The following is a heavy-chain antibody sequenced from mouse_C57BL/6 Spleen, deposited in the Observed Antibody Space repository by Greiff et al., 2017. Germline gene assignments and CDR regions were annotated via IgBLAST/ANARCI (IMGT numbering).Heavy chain of an antibody. CDR1: GFNIKDYY. J-gene: IGHJ1*03. CDR3: AREGYYGSSWYFDV. D-gene: IGHD1-1*01. V-gene: IGHV14-2*01. CDR2: IDPEDGAT. Sequence: VQLQQSGAELVKPGASVKLSCTASGFNIKDYYMHWVKQRTEQGLEWIGRIDPEDGATKYAPKFPGKATITADTSSNTAYLQLSILTSEDTTVYYCAREGYYGSSWYFDVWGTGTTVTVSS.